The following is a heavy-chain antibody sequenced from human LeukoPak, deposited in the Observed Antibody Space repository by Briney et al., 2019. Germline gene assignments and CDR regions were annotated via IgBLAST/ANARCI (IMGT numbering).Heavy chain of an antibody. CDR2: ISTDGTNT. D-gene: IGHD6-6*01. CDR3: VREYSSSSGRAFDI. CDR1: GFTFSSYG. V-gene: IGHV3-74*01. J-gene: IGHJ3*02. Sequence: PGGSLRLSCAASGFTFSSYGMSWVRRAPGKGLLWVSRISTDGTNTNYADSVKGRFTISRDNAKSILYLEMNSLRAEDTAVYYCVREYSSSSGRAFDIWGQGTKVTVSS.